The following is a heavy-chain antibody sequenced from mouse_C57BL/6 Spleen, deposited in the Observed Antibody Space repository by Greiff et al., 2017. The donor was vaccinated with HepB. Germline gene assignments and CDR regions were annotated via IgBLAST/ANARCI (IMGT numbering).Heavy chain of an antibody. CDR1: GYAFTNYL. J-gene: IGHJ4*01. V-gene: IGHV1-54*01. Sequence: VQLQQSGAELVRPGTSVKVSCKASGYAFTNYLIEWVKQRPGQGLEWIGVINPGSGGTNYNEKFKGKATLTADKSSSTAYMQLSSLTSEDSAVYFCARDDYDYYAMDYWGQGTSVTVSS. D-gene: IGHD2-4*01. CDR2: INPGSGGT. CDR3: ARDDYDYYAMDY.